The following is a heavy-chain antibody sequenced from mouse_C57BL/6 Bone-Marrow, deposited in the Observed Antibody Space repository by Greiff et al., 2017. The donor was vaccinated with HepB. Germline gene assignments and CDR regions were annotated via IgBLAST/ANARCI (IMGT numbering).Heavy chain of an antibody. Sequence: EVKVEESGGGLVQPGESLKLSCESNEYEFPSHDMSWVRKTPEKRLELVAAINSDGGSTYYPDTMERRFIISRDNTKKTLYLQMSSLRSEDTALYYCARLPYYYGSSYWYFDVWGTGTTVTVSS. D-gene: IGHD1-1*01. CDR1: EYEFPSHD. CDR2: INSDGGST. CDR3: ARLPYYYGSSYWYFDV. J-gene: IGHJ1*03. V-gene: IGHV5-2*03.